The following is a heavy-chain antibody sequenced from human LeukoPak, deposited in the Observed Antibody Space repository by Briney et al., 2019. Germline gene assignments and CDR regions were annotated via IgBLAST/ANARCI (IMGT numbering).Heavy chain of an antibody. CDR1: GFTVSSNY. CDR2: IYSGGST. Sequence: PGGSLRLSCAASGFTVSSNYMSWVRQAPGKGLEGVSVIYSGGSTYYADSVQGRFTISRDNSKNTLYLQMNSLRAEDTAVYYCAREIAARLDYWGQGTLVTVSS. V-gene: IGHV3-66*02. D-gene: IGHD6-6*01. CDR3: AREIAARLDY. J-gene: IGHJ4*02.